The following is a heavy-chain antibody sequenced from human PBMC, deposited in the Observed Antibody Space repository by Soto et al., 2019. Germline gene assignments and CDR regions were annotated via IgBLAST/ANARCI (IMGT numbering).Heavy chain of an antibody. D-gene: IGHD3-10*01. CDR3: AREKNSGYYRTVDY. CDR1: GFTFSSYA. J-gene: IGHJ4*02. Sequence: GSLRLSCAASGFTFSSYAMSWVRQAPGKGLEWVSAISGSGGSTYYADSVKGRFTISRDNSKNTFYLQMNSLRVEDTAMYYCAREKNSGYYRTVDYWGQGTLVTVSS. V-gene: IGHV3-23*01. CDR2: ISGSGGST.